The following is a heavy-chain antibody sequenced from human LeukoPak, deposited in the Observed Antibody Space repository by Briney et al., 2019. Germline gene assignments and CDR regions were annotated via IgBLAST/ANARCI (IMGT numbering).Heavy chain of an antibody. V-gene: IGHV1-69*05. J-gene: IGHJ3*02. CDR3: ARNGGSGIVVSDAFDI. CDR2: IIPIFGTA. D-gene: IGHD2-21*01. CDR1: GYTFTGYY. Sequence: ASVKVSCKASGYTFTGYYMHWVRQAPGQGLEWMGGIIPIFGTANYAQKFQGRVTITTDESTSTAYMELSSLRSEDTAVYYCARNGGSGIVVSDAFDIWGQGTMVTVSS.